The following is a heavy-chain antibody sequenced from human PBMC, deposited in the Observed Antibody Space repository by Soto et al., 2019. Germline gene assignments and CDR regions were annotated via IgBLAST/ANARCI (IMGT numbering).Heavy chain of an antibody. CDR1: GGPFSSSA. D-gene: IGHD3-16*01. CDR3: ARAVGGGDFDF. Sequence: HVQLVQSGAEVKKPGSSVKVSCKASGGPFSSSAITWVRQAPGQGLEWMARLTPGLGPPAYAPMFQGRLTITADESTSTAYMELNTLTSEDTAVYYSARAVGGGDFDFWGQGTQVTVSS. V-gene: IGHV1-69*11. CDR2: LTPGLGPP. J-gene: IGHJ4*02.